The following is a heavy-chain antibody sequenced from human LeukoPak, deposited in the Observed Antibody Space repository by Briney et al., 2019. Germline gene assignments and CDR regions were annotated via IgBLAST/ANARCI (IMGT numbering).Heavy chain of an antibody. V-gene: IGHV3-23*01. Sequence: GGSLRLSCAASGFTFSSYAMSWVRQAPGKGLEWVSVISGNGSSTYYSDSVKGRFTISRDKSKNTLYLQMNSLRAEDTALYYCARIQLRSVDYWGQGTLVTVSS. J-gene: IGHJ4*02. D-gene: IGHD3-3*01. CDR1: GFTFSSYA. CDR2: ISGNGSST. CDR3: ARIQLRSVDY.